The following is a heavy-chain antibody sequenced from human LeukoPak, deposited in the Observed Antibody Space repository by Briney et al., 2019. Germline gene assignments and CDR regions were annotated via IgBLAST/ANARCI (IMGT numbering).Heavy chain of an antibody. CDR3: ARSAVARYYYYGMDV. J-gene: IGHJ6*02. Sequence: GGSLRLSCAASGFTFSSYWMSWVRQAPGKGLEWVANIKQDGSEKYYVDSVKGRFTISRDNAKNSLYLQMNSLRAEDTAVYYCARSAVARYYYYGMDVWGQGTTVTVSS. D-gene: IGHD6-19*01. V-gene: IGHV3-7*01. CDR1: GFTFSSYW. CDR2: IKQDGSEK.